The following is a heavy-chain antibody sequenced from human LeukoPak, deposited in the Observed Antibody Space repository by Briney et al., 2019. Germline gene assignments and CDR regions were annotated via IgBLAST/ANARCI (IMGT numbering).Heavy chain of an antibody. CDR1: GGTFSSYA. V-gene: IGHV1-69*13. CDR2: IIPIFGTA. J-gene: IGHJ3*02. D-gene: IGHD3-22*01. CDR3: ARGAPYYYDSSGHLARGAFDI. Sequence: SVKVSCKASGGTFSSYAISWVRQAPGQGLEWMGGIIPIFGTANYAQKFQGRVTITADESTSTAYMELSSLRSEDTAVYYCARGAPYYYDSSGHLARGAFDIWGQGTMVTVSS.